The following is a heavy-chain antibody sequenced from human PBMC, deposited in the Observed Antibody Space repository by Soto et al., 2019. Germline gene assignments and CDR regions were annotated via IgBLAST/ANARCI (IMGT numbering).Heavy chain of an antibody. J-gene: IGHJ4*02. D-gene: IGHD3-9*01. V-gene: IGHV4-30-4*01. Sequence: QVRLQESGPGLVRPSQTLSLTCSVSGGSIKSGDYYWSWIRQPPGKGLEWVGYIFHTGSTYYNPSLKTRTSISIDTSRKQFSLRLRSVTVADTAVYYCARAYYDVLTGFYVRYFDYWGQGLRVAVSS. CDR3: ARAYYDVLTGFYVRYFDY. CDR1: GGSIKSGDYY. CDR2: IFHTGST.